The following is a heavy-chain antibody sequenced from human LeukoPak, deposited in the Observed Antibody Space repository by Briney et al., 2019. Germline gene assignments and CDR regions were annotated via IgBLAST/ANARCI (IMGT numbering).Heavy chain of an antibody. D-gene: IGHD2-15*01. CDR2: IHSGGTA. Sequence: PSETLSLTCAVSGDSITNPKWWSWVRQPPGKGLEWLGEIHSGGTANYNPSLGSRVTISVDKSKNQLSLRLSSVTAADTAVYYCARDNGVYCSGGSCYPGIFDCWGQGTLVTVSS. CDR3: ARDNGVYCSGGSCYPGIFDC. J-gene: IGHJ4*02. CDR1: GDSITNPKW. V-gene: IGHV4-4*02.